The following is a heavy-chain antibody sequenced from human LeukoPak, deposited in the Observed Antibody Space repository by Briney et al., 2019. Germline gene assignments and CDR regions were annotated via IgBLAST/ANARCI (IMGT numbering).Heavy chain of an antibody. D-gene: IGHD6-13*01. CDR1: GFTFSTYW. Sequence: GGSLRLSCAASGFTFSTYWMSWVRQAPGKGLEWVANIKKDGSEKYCVDSVKGRFTISRDNAENSLYLQMNSLRAENTAMYYCARDSAGNDYWGQGTLVTVSS. CDR3: ARDSAGNDY. CDR2: IKKDGSEK. V-gene: IGHV3-7*01. J-gene: IGHJ4*02.